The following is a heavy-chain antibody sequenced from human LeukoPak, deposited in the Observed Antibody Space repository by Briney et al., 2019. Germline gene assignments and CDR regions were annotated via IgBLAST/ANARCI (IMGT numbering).Heavy chain of an antibody. V-gene: IGHV3-11*04. CDR1: GFTFNDYY. CDR3: AKDQAYGDSVPNDY. CDR2: ISSSGSTI. D-gene: IGHD4-17*01. J-gene: IGHJ4*02. Sequence: GSLRLSCAASGFTFNDYYMSWIRQAPGKGLEWVSYISSSGSTIYYADSVKGRFTISRDNSKNTLYLQMNSLRAEDTAVYYCAKDQAYGDSVPNDYWGQGTLVTVSS.